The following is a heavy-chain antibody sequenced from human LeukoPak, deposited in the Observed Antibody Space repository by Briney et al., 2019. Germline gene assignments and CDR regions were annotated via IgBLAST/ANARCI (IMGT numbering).Heavy chain of an antibody. CDR2: ISGSGGST. CDR3: AKGHYHYDYVWGSYRHPPLFDY. Sequence: PGGSLRLSCAASGFTFSSYAISWVRQAPGKGLEWVSAISGSGGSTYYADSVKGRFTISRDNSKNTLYLQMNSLRAEDTAVYYCAKGHYHYDYVWGSYRHPPLFDYWGQGTLVTVSS. V-gene: IGHV3-23*01. D-gene: IGHD3-16*02. J-gene: IGHJ4*02. CDR1: GFTFSSYA.